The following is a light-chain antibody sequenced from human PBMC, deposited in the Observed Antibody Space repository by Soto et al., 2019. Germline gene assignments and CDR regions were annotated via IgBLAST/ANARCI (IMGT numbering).Light chain of an antibody. J-gene: IGLJ1*01. CDR2: ENN. Sequence: QSVMTRPPSVSASPGQKVTISCSGSRSNIGNNYVSWYQQLPGTAPKLLIYENNKRPSGIPDRFSGSKPGTSATLGITGLQTGDEADYYCGTWDSSLSAYVCGTGTKVTVL. V-gene: IGLV1-51*02. CDR1: RSNIGNNY. CDR3: GTWDSSLSAYV.